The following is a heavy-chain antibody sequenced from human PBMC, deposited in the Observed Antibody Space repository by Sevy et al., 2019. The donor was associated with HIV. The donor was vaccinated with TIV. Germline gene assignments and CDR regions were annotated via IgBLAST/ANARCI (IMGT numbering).Heavy chain of an antibody. Sequence: SETLSLTCTVSGGSISSYYWSWIRQPAGKGLEWIGRIYTRGSTNYNPSLKGRVTMSVDTSKNQFSLRLGSVTAADTAVYYCARVSSDILTGPNWFDPWGQGTLVTVSS. V-gene: IGHV4-4*07. CDR3: ARVSSDILTGPNWFDP. D-gene: IGHD3-9*01. J-gene: IGHJ5*02. CDR1: GGSISSYY. CDR2: IYTRGST.